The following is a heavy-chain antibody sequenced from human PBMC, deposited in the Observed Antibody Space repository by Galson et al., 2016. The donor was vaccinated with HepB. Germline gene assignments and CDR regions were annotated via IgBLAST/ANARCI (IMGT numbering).Heavy chain of an antibody. D-gene: IGHD5-12*01. CDR1: GFTVSSHY. J-gene: IGHJ5*02. CDR3: ARGYAGWMSWLDP. Sequence: SLRLSCAASGFTVSSHYMSWVRQAPGKGLEWVSVIYSGVSTYYADSVKGRFTISRDNSKNPVYLQMNSLRAEDTAVYYCARGYAGWMSWLDPWGQGTLVTVSS. CDR2: IYSGVST. V-gene: IGHV3-53*01.